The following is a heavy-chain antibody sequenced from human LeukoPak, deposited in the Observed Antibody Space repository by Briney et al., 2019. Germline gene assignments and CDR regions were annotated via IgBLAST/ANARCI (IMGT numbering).Heavy chain of an antibody. V-gene: IGHV4-31*03. CDR3: ARFRRDGYNSPYFDY. D-gene: IGHD5-24*01. J-gene: IGHJ4*02. CDR2: VYYSGST. CDR1: GGSISSGGYY. Sequence: SETLSLTCTVSGGSISSGGYYWSWIRQHPGKGLEWIGYVYYSGSTYYNPSLKSRVTISVDTSKNQFSLKLSSVTAADTAVYYCARFRRDGYNSPYFDYWGQGTLVTVSS.